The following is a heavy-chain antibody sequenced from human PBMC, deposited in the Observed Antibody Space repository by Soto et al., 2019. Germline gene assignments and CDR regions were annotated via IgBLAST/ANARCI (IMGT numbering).Heavy chain of an antibody. V-gene: IGHV1-69*02. CDR3: AGSYCSGGSCYVKFDY. Sequence: QVQLVQSGAEVKKPGSSVKVSCKASGGTFSSYTISWVRQAPGQGLEWMGRIIPILGIANYAQKFQGRVTITADKSTSTAYMELSSLRSEDTVVYYCAGSYCSGGSCYVKFDYWGQGTLVTVSS. CDR2: IIPILGIA. CDR1: GGTFSSYT. D-gene: IGHD2-15*01. J-gene: IGHJ4*02.